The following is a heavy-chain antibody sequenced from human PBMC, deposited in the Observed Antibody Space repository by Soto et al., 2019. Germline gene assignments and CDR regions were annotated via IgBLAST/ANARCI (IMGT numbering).Heavy chain of an antibody. V-gene: IGHV4-59*01. CDR3: ARGGSEYSSGWYYSY. CDR1: GGSISSYY. Sequence: PSETLSLTCTVSGGSISSYYWSWIRQPPGKGLEWIGYIYYSGSTNYNPSLKSRVTISVDTSKNQFSLKLSSVTAADTAVYYCARGGSEYSSGWYYSYWGQGTLVTVSS. J-gene: IGHJ4*02. CDR2: IYYSGST. D-gene: IGHD6-19*01.